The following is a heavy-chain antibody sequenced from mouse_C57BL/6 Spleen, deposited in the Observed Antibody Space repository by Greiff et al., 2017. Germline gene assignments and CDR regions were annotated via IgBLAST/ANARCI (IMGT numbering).Heavy chain of an antibody. J-gene: IGHJ4*01. CDR1: GYSFTDYN. CDR3: ARSYYYGSSYRYYAMDY. Sequence: VQLQQSGPELVKPGASVKISCKASGYSFTDYNMNWVKQSPGKSLEWIGVINPNYGTTSYNQKFKGKATLTVDQSSSTAYMQLNSLTSEDSAVYYGARSYYYGSSYRYYAMDYWGQGTSVTVSS. V-gene: IGHV1-39*01. D-gene: IGHD1-1*01. CDR2: INPNYGTT.